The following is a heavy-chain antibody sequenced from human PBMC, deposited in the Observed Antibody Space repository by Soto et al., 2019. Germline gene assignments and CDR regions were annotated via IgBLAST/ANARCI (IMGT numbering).Heavy chain of an antibody. CDR1: GYTFTSYA. J-gene: IGHJ6*02. D-gene: IGHD6-13*01. CDR3: ARDSSSWKNYYYYGMDV. Sequence: ASVKVSCKASGYTFTSYAMHWVRQAPGQRLERMGWINAGNGNTEYSQKFQGRVTITRDTSASTAYMELSSLRSEDTAVYYCARDSSSWKNYYYYGMDVWGQGTTVTVSS. CDR2: INAGNGNT. V-gene: IGHV1-3*01.